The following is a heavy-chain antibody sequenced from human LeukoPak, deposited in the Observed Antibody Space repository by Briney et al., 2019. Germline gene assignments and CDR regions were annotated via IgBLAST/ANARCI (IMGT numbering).Heavy chain of an antibody. D-gene: IGHD3-22*01. J-gene: IGHJ3*02. CDR3: AKANTYYYDSSGYYRPYDAFDI. Sequence: GGSLRLSCAASGFTFSSYAMRWVRQDPVKGTGWVIAISGSGGNTYYADAVKGRFTISRDNSKNTLYLQMNSLRAEDTAVYYCAKANTYYYDSSGYYRPYDAFDIWGQGTMVTVSS. V-gene: IGHV3-23*01. CDR1: GFTFSSYA. CDR2: ISGSGGNT.